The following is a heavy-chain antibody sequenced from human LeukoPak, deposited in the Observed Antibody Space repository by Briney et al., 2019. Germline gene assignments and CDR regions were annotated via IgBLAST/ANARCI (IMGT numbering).Heavy chain of an antibody. V-gene: IGHV4-4*09. CDR1: SGSISGYF. D-gene: IGHD3-22*01. CDR3: ARGLRDEERYYKYYYKDV. Sequence: SETLSLTCTISSGSISGYFGTWIRQPSGKGLEWIGYTHTIETKYNPSLQSRVSMSIDTSKNQFSLNLRSVTAADTAVYYCARGLRDEERYYKYYYKDVWGKGTTVTVSS. CDR2: THTIET. J-gene: IGHJ6*03.